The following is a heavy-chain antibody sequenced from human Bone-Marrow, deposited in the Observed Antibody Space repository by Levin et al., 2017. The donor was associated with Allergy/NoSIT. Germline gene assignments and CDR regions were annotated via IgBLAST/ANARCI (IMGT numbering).Heavy chain of an antibody. J-gene: IGHJ3*02. Sequence: SETLSLTCVVSGKSINSNNWWSWVRQSPGKGLEWIGEIYHSGSTTYNPSLKSRVTMSVDNSKNQFSLKLTSVTAADTAVYYCASQHYFDSSGAFDIWGQGTMVIVSS. CDR2: IYHSGST. CDR1: GKSINSNNW. D-gene: IGHD3-22*01. V-gene: IGHV4-4*02. CDR3: ASQHYFDSSGAFDI.